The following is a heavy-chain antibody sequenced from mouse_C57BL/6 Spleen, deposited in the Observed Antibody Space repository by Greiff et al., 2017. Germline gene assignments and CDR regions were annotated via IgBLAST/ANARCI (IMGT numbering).Heavy chain of an antibody. CDR1: GFSLTSYG. Sequence: QVQLQQSGPGLVQPSQSLSLTCTASGFSLTSYGVHWVRQSPGKGLEWLGVIWSGGSTDYNAAFISRLSISKDNSKSEVFFKMNSLRADDTAIYYCARNFGGYSGYFEVWGTGTTVTVSS. J-gene: IGHJ1*03. CDR3: ARNFGGYSGYFEV. V-gene: IGHV2-2*01. D-gene: IGHD2-3*01. CDR2: IWSGGST.